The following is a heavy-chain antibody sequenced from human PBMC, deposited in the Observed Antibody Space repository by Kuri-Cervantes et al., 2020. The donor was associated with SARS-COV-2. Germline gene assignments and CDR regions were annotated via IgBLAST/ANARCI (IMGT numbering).Heavy chain of an antibody. D-gene: IGHD1-26*01. CDR1: GFTFSSYA. CDR2: ISYDGSNK. Sequence: GESLKISCAASGFTFSSYAMSWVRQAPGKGLEWVAVISYDGSNKYYADSVKGRFTISRDNSKNTLYLQMNSLRAEDTAVYYCARRLGSYYAFDIWGQGTMVTVSS. V-gene: IGHV3-30-3*01. CDR3: ARRLGSYYAFDI. J-gene: IGHJ3*02.